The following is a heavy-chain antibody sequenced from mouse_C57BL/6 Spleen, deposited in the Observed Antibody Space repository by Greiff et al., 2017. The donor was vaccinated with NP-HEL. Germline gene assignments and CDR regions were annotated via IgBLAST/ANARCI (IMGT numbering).Heavy chain of an antibody. CDR2: INPNNGGT. J-gene: IGHJ2*01. CDR1: GYTFTDYY. CDR3: ARNYGSSEYFDY. V-gene: IGHV1-26*01. D-gene: IGHD1-1*01. Sequence: EVQLQQSGPELVKPGASVKISCKASGYTFTDYYMNWVKQSHGKSLEWIGDINPNNGGTSYNQKFKGKATLTVDKSSSTTYMELRSLTSEDSAVYYCARNYGSSEYFDYWGQGTTLTVSS.